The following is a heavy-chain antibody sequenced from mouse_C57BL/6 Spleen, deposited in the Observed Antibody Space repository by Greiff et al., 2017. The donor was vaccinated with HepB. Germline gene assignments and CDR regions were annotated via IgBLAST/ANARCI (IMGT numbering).Heavy chain of an antibody. CDR1: GYTFTSYW. D-gene: IGHD1-1*01. CDR3: APLTTVAFDY. CDR2: INPSSGYT. J-gene: IGHJ2*01. V-gene: IGHV1-7*01. Sequence: VQVVESGAELAKPGASVKLSCKASGYTFTSYWMHWVKQRPGQGLEWIGYINPSSGYTKYNQKFKDKATLTADKSSSTAYMQLSSLTYEDSAVYYCAPLTTVAFDYWGQGTTLTVSS.